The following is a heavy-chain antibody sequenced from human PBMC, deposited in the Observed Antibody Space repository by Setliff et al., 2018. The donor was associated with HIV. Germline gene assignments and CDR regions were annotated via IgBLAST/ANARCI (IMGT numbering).Heavy chain of an antibody. V-gene: IGHV1-46*01. J-gene: IGHJ4*02. CDR3: ARVFYSRGSGYYKGLDY. D-gene: IGHD3-3*01. Sequence: ASVKVSCKASGYAFTSYYMHWVRQAPGQGLEWMGIINPSDGSTSYAQKFQGRVTMTRDTSTSTVYMELSSLRSEDTALYYCARVFYSRGSGYYKGLDYWGQGSLVTVSS. CDR1: GYAFTSYY. CDR2: INPSDGST.